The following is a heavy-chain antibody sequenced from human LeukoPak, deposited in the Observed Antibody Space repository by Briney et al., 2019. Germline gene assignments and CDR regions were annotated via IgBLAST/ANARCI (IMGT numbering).Heavy chain of an antibody. CDR3: VREPLAARSFDYDYYMDV. CDR1: GLTFSSYA. Sequence: PGGSLRLSCAASGLTFSSYAMHWVRQAPGKGLEWVALISYDGSDKVYADSVKGRFTVSRDNSKQTLYLQLNSLRGDDTAVYYCVREPLAARSFDYDYYMDVWGKGTTVTVSS. J-gene: IGHJ6*03. V-gene: IGHV3-30*01. D-gene: IGHD6-6*01. CDR2: ISYDGSDK.